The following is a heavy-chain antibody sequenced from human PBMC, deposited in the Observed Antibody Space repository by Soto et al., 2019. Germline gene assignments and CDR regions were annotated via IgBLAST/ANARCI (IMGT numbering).Heavy chain of an antibody. CDR1: GGSFSGYY. Sequence: QVQLQQWGAGLLKPSETLSLTCAVYGGSFSGYYWTWIRQPQGKGLGGIGETNHSGTTNYNPSLKSRVTISVDTSKNQFSLKLSSVTAADTAVYYCARGRGYYDILTGYYRRRAFDIWGQGTMVTVSS. V-gene: IGHV4-34*01. D-gene: IGHD3-9*01. J-gene: IGHJ3*02. CDR2: TNHSGTT. CDR3: ARGRGYYDILTGYYRRRAFDI.